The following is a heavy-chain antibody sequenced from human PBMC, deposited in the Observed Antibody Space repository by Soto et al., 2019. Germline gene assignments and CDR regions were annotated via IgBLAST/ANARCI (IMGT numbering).Heavy chain of an antibody. CDR2: IYYSGST. V-gene: IGHV4-31*03. J-gene: IGHJ4*02. CDR3: ARGEDGSGSYYPNDY. CDR1: GGSISSGNYC. Sequence: QVQLQESGPGLVKPSETLSLTCTVSGGSISSGNYCWTWIRQHPGKGLEWIGYIYYSGSTYYNPSLKSRVAISVDTPKNQFSLKLNSVTAADTAVYYCARGEDGSGSYYPNDYWGQGTLVTVSS. D-gene: IGHD3-10*01.